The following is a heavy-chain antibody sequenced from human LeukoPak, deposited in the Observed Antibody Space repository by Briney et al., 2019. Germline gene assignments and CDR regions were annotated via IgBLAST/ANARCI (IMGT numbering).Heavy chain of an antibody. D-gene: IGHD5-12*01. CDR3: ARDLGGYSGYDWREYYYYGMDV. CDR2: IYSGGST. J-gene: IGHJ6*02. V-gene: IGHV3-66*01. Sequence: GGSLRLSCAASGFTVSSNYMSWVRQAPGKGLEWVSVIYSGGSTYYADSVKGRFTISRDNSKNTLYLQMNSLRAEDTAVYYCARDLGGYSGYDWREYYYYGMDVWGQGTTVTVSS. CDR1: GFTVSSNY.